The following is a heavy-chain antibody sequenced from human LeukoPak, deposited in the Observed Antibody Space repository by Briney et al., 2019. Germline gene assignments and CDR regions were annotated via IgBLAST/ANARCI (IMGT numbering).Heavy chain of an antibody. CDR2: VYHSGST. V-gene: IGHV4-38-2*02. CDR3: ARGVVPAAIESNWFDP. J-gene: IGHJ5*02. D-gene: IGHD2-2*01. CDR1: SYSISSGYY. Sequence: SETLSLTCTVSSYSISSGYYWGWIRQPPRKGLEWIGSVYHSGSTYYNPTLKSRVTISVDTSKNQFSLKLSSVTAADTAVYYCARGVVPAAIESNWFDPWGQGTLVTVSS.